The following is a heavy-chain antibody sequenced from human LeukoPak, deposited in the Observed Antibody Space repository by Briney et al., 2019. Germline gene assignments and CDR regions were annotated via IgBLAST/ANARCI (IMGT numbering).Heavy chain of an antibody. D-gene: IGHD1/OR15-1a*01. CDR3: ARDAETRVPWWFDP. CDR1: GFTFSSYA. V-gene: IGHV3-30*01. Sequence: SGGSLRLSCAASGFTFSSYAMHWVRQAPGKGLEGVAVISYDGSNKYYADSVKGRFTISRDNSKNTLYLQMNSLRAENTAVYYCARDAETRVPWWFDPWGQGTLVTVSS. CDR2: ISYDGSNK. J-gene: IGHJ5*02.